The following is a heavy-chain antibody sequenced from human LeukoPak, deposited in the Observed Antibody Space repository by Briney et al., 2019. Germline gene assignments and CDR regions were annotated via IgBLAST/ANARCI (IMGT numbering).Heavy chain of an antibody. V-gene: IGHV3-66*01. CDR3: AREQTFPYFDS. CDR2: IYSGGST. CDR1: GFTVSKNY. J-gene: IGHJ4*02. D-gene: IGHD3-16*01. Sequence: GGSLRLSCAASGFTVSKNYMNWVRQAPGKGLEWVSVIYSGGSTYYADSVKGRFTISRDNSKNTLYLQMNSLRAEDTAVYYCAREQTFPYFDSWGQGTLVTVSP.